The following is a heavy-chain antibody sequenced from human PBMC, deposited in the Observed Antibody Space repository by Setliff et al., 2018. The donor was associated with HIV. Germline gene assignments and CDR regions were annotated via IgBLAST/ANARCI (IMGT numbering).Heavy chain of an antibody. Sequence: SDTLSLTCAVSGYSISSGYYWGWIRQPPGKGLEWIGSIYHSGSTYYNPSLKSRVTISVDTSKNQFSLNLSSVTAADTAVYYCARQFTVQWLVSTYGMDVWGQGTTVTVSS. CDR1: GYSISSGYY. CDR3: ARQFTVQWLVSTYGMDV. CDR2: IYHSGST. J-gene: IGHJ6*02. V-gene: IGHV4-38-2*01. D-gene: IGHD6-19*01.